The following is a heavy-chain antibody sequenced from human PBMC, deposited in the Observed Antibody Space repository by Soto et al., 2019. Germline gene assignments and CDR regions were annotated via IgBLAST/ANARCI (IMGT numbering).Heavy chain of an antibody. CDR1: GFTVSTYD. Sequence: QVQLVESGGGVVQPGRSLRLSCAVSGFTVSTYDMHWVRQAPGKGLEWVAVISRDGGTKYYADSVKGRFTISRDNSRNTLFLEMNSLRGDDMAVYYCTGEAASGYWGQVTLFTVSS. CDR3: TGEAASGY. CDR2: ISRDGGTK. J-gene: IGHJ4*02. D-gene: IGHD2-8*02. V-gene: IGHV3-30*03.